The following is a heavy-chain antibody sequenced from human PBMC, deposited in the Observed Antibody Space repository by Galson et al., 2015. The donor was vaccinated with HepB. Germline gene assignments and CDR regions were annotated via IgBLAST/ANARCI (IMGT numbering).Heavy chain of an antibody. Sequence: SVKVSCKASGYTFTSYAMHWVRQAPGQRLEWTGWINAGNGNTKYSQKFQGRVTITRDTSASTAYMELSSLRSEDTAVYYCARGLLWFGELLSPFDYWGQGTLVTVSS. CDR2: INAGNGNT. CDR3: ARGLLWFGELLSPFDY. V-gene: IGHV1-3*01. D-gene: IGHD3-10*01. J-gene: IGHJ4*02. CDR1: GYTFTSYA.